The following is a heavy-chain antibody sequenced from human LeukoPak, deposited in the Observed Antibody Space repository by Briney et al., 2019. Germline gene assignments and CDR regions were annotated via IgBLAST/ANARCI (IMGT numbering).Heavy chain of an antibody. V-gene: IGHV4-34*01. CDR2: INHSGSI. CDR3: ARGLSRLPAGGY. J-gene: IGHJ4*02. D-gene: IGHD2-15*01. CDR1: GGSLSGYC. Sequence: PSETLSLTCAVYGGSLSGYCWSWIRQPPGKGLQWIGEINHSGSIKINASLKSRVTISIDTSKNQFSLKLSSVTAADTAVYYWARGLSRLPAGGYWGQGTLVTVSS.